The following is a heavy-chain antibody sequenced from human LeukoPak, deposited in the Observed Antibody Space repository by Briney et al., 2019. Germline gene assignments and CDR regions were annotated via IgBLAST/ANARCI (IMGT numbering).Heavy chain of an antibody. Sequence: AGGSLRLSCVASGFTFSNYAMPWVRQAPGQGLECVSIISSNGGSIYYANSVKGRFTISRDNSKNTLYLQMGSLRAEDMAVYYYARGVPINYYYYGMDVWGQGTTVTVSS. J-gene: IGHJ6*02. CDR1: GFTFSNYA. CDR3: ARGVPINYYYYGMDV. CDR2: ISSNGGSI. D-gene: IGHD5/OR15-5a*01. V-gene: IGHV3-64*01.